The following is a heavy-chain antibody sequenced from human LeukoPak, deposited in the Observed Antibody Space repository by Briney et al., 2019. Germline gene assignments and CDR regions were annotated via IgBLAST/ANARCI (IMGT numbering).Heavy chain of an antibody. CDR1: GFPFSTFW. V-gene: IGHV3-7*01. CDR3: AKPHFDY. CDR2: INQDGSEK. J-gene: IGHJ4*02. Sequence: GGSLRLSCAVSGFPFSTFWMSWVRQAPGKGLEWVANINQDGSEKYYVDSVRGRFAISRDNSKNTLYLQMNSLRAEDTALYYCAKPHFDYWGQGTLVTVSS.